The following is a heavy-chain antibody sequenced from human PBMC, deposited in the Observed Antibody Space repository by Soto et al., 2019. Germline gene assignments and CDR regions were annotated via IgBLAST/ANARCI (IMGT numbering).Heavy chain of an antibody. J-gene: IGHJ4*02. CDR2: ISWNSGSI. V-gene: IGHV3-9*01. Sequence: GGSLRLSCAASGFTFDDYAMHWVRQAPGKGLEWVSGISWNSGSIGYADSVKGRFTISRDNAKNSLYLQMNSLRAEDTALYYCAKSVSSSWSYYFDYWGQGTLLNVSS. D-gene: IGHD6-13*01. CDR3: AKSVSSSWSYYFDY. CDR1: GFTFDDYA.